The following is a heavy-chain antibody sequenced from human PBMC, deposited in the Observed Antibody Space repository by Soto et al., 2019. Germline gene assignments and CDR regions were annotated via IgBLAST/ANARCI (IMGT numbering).Heavy chain of an antibody. CDR3: AREGYCTNGVCPFDY. J-gene: IGHJ4*02. CDR2: ISSNGGST. V-gene: IGHV3-64*01. D-gene: IGHD2-8*01. Sequence: GGSLRLSCAASGFTFSSYAMHWVRQAPGKGLEYVSAISSNGGSTYYANSVKGRFTISRDNSKNTLYLQMGSLRAEDMAVYYCAREGYCTNGVCPFDYWGQGTLVTVSS. CDR1: GFTFSSYA.